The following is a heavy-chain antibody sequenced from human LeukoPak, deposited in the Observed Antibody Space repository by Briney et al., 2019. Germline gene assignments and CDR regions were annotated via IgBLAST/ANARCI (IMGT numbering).Heavy chain of an antibody. J-gene: IGHJ4*02. V-gene: IGHV3-21*01. Sequence: GGSLRLSCAASGFTFSSYSMNWVRQAPGKGLEWVSSISSISSYIYYADSVKGRFTISRDNAKNSLYLQMNSLRAEDTAVYYCARVGAPRDCSSTSCYSYWGQGTLVTVSS. CDR2: ISSISSYI. D-gene: IGHD2-2*02. CDR1: GFTFSSYS. CDR3: ARVGAPRDCSSTSCYSY.